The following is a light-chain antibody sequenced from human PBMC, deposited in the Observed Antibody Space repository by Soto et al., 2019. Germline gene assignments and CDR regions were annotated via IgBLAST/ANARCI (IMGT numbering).Light chain of an antibody. CDR2: TSS. CDR1: PSINRD. J-gene: IGKJ2*02. Sequence: IQMTQSPSSLSVSVGDRVTITCRASPSINRDLKWYQQKPGKAPKLLIYTSSNLQSGVPSRFSGSGFGTDCTLPLSSLQPEDCATYYCQQIYMTPCTCGKGPKLETK. V-gene: IGKV1-39*01. CDR3: QQIYMTPCT.